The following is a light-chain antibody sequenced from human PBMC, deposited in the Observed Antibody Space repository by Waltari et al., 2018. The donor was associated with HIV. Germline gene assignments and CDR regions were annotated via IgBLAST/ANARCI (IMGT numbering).Light chain of an antibody. CDR2: TTS. V-gene: IGLV1-40*01. J-gene: IGLJ2*01. Sequence: QSVLPQPPSVSGAPGQRVTISCTGSDSNIGAGYAVHWFQQFPGTAPNLLIYTTSSRPSGVPARFSASKSGASASLAIAGLQVEDEADYYCQSYDSGLSGVIVGGGTKLTVL. CDR1: DSNIGAGYA. CDR3: QSYDSGLSGVI.